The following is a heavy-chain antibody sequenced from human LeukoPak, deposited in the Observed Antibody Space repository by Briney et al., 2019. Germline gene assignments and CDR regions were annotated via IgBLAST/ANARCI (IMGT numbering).Heavy chain of an antibody. CDR1: GFTFSTYA. CDR3: AKTYSSSSG. J-gene: IGHJ4*02. V-gene: IGHV3-23*01. D-gene: IGHD6-6*01. CDR2: FGGSGGTI. Sequence: PGGSLRLSCAASGFTFSTYAMSWVRQAPGKGLEWVSHFGGSGGTILYADSVKGRFTISRDNSKNTLYLQMNSLRAEDTAVYYCAKTYSSSSGWGQGTLVTVSS.